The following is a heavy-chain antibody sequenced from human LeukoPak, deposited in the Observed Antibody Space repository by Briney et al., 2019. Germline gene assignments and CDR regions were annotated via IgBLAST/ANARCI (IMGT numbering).Heavy chain of an antibody. CDR1: GGSFSGYY. Sequence: SETLSLTCAVYGGSFSGYYWSWIRQPPGKGLEWIGEINHSGSTNYNPSLKSRVTISVDTSKNQFSLKLSSVTAADTAVYYCARGRYTIFGVVIISFDFDYWGQGTLVTVSS. CDR3: ARGRYTIFGVVIISFDFDY. V-gene: IGHV4-34*01. J-gene: IGHJ4*02. CDR2: INHSGST. D-gene: IGHD3-3*01.